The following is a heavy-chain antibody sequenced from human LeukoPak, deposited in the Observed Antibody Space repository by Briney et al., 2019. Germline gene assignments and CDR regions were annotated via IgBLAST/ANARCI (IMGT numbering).Heavy chain of an antibody. CDR1: SYTFTSYG. J-gene: IGHJ4*02. CDR3: ARDGRRYCSSTSCYLGY. V-gene: IGHV1-18*01. CDR2: ISAYNGNT. D-gene: IGHD2-2*01. Sequence: ASVKVSCKASSYTFTSYGISWVRQALGQGLEWMGWISAYNGNTNYAQKLQGRVTMTTDTSTSTAYMELRSLRSDDTAVYYCARDGRRYCSSTSCYLGYWGQGTLVTVSS.